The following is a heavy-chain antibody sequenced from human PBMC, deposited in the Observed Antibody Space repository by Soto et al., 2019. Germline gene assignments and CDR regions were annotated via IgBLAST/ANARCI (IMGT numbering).Heavy chain of an antibody. Sequence: QVQLQQWGAGLLKPSETLSLTCAVYGGSFSGYYWSWIRQPPGKGLEWIGEINHSGSTNYNPSLKSRVTISVDTSKNQFSLTLSSVTAADTAVYYCARGGDQRNWFDPWGQGTLVTVSS. CDR1: GGSFSGYY. J-gene: IGHJ5*02. V-gene: IGHV4-34*01. CDR2: INHSGST. CDR3: ARGGDQRNWFDP. D-gene: IGHD3-10*01.